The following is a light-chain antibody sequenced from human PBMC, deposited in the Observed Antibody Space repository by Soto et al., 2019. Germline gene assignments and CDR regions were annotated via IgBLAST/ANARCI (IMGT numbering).Light chain of an antibody. J-gene: IGLJ2*01. CDR3: SSYTSSSTRV. CDR1: SSDVGGYNY. V-gene: IGLV2-14*01. CDR2: EVS. Sequence: QSALTQPASVSGSPGQSITISCTGTSSDVGGYNYVSWYQQHPGKAPKLMIYEVSNRPAGVSNRFSGSKSGNTASLTIPGLQGEDEDHYYCSSYTSSSTRVLGGGTKLTAL.